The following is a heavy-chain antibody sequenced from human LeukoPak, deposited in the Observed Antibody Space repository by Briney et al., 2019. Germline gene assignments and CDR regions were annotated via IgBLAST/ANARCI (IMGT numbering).Heavy chain of an antibody. J-gene: IGHJ6*03. CDR2: IKQGGSEK. V-gene: IGHV3-7*01. Sequence: PGGSLRLSCAASGFTFSSYWMSWVRQAPGKGLEWVANIKQGGSEKYYVDSVKGRFTISRDNARNSLYLQMNSLRAEDTAVYYCARVMAGATYYYYYYMDVWGKGTTVTISS. CDR3: ARVMAGATYYYYYYMDV. D-gene: IGHD1-26*01. CDR1: GFTFSSYW.